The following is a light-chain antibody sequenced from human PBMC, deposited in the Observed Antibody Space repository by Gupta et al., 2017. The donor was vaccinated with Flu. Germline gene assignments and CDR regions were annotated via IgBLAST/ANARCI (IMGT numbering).Light chain of an antibody. CDR1: SLRSYY. J-gene: IGLJ1*01. V-gene: IGLV3-19*01. Sequence: SSELTQDPAVSVALGQTVRITCQGDSLRSYYARWYQQKPGQAPVLVIYGKNNRPSGIPDRFSGSSSGNTASLTITGAQAEEEADYYCNSRDTSGNHFYVFGTGTKVTVL. CDR3: NSRDTSGNHFYV. CDR2: GKN.